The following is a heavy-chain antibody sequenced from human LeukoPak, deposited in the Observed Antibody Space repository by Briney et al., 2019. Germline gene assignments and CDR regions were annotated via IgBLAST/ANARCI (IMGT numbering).Heavy chain of an antibody. Sequence: GASVKVSCKVSGYTLTELSMHWVRQAPGKGLEWMGGFDPEDGETIYAQKFQGRVTMTEDTSTDTAYMELSSLRSEDTAVYYCATDFRYNWNDLAAFDIWGQGTMVTVSS. J-gene: IGHJ3*02. V-gene: IGHV1-24*01. CDR1: GYTLTELS. D-gene: IGHD1-1*01. CDR2: FDPEDGET. CDR3: ATDFRYNWNDLAAFDI.